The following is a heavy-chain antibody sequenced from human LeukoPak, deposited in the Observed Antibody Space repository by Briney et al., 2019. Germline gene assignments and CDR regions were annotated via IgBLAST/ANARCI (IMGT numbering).Heavy chain of an antibody. Sequence: GGSLRLSCAVSGFTVSSNDMSWVRQAPGKGLEWVSVIYSGGSTYYADSVKGRFTISRDNSKNTLYLQMNSLRAEDTAVYYCASDQRGCSGGSCYSRAFDIWGQGTMVTVSS. J-gene: IGHJ3*02. V-gene: IGHV3-53*01. CDR2: IYSGGST. CDR3: ASDQRGCSGGSCYSRAFDI. D-gene: IGHD2-15*01. CDR1: GFTVSSND.